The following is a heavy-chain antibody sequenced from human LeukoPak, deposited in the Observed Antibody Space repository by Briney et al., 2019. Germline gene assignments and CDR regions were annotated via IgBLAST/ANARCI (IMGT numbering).Heavy chain of an antibody. J-gene: IGHJ4*02. V-gene: IGHV4-30-4*08. CDR2: IYYGGST. CDR3: GGGWEQQGIDY. CDR1: GGSISSGDYY. D-gene: IGHD1-26*01. Sequence: SETLSLTCTVSGGSISSGDYYWSWIRQPPGKGLEWIGYIYYGGSTYYNPSLKSRVTISVDTSKNQFSLKLSSVTAADTAVYYCGGGWEQQGIDYWGQGTLVTVSS.